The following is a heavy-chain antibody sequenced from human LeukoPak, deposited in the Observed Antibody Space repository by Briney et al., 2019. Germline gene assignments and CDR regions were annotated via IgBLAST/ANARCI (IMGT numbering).Heavy chain of an antibody. CDR2: IYDSGST. CDR3: ARLGGSSSWYSGWFDP. V-gene: IGHV4-39*01. J-gene: IGHJ5*02. Sequence: KPSETLSLTCTVSGGSIRSSYYYWGWIRQPPGKGLEWIGSIYDSGSTYYNPSLKSRVTISVDTSKNQFSLKLSSVTAADTAVYYCARLGGSSSWYSGWFDPWGQGTLVTVSS. CDR1: GGSIRSSYYY. D-gene: IGHD6-13*01.